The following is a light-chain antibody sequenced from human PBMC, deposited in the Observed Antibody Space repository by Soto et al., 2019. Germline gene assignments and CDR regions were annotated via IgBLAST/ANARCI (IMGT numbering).Light chain of an antibody. V-gene: IGLV2-23*02. CDR2: EVN. CDR1: RSDVGIYNL. CDR3: CSYAGGSTVL. J-gene: IGLJ2*01. Sequence: QSALTQPASVSGSPGQSITISCTGTRSDVGIYNLVSWFQHHPGKAPKLMIYEVNKRPSGVSNRFSASKSGNTASLTISGLQDEDEADYYCCSYAGGSTVLFGGGTKLTVL.